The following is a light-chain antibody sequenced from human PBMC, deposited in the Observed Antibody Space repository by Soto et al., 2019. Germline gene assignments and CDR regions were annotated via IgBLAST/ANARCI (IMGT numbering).Light chain of an antibody. J-gene: IGKJ4*01. CDR1: QSINSK. CDR3: QQYNYWPVT. CDR2: GAS. V-gene: IGKV3-15*01. Sequence: EIVMTQSPATLAVSPGETTRLSCRASQSINSKVAWYQQKLGQTPRLLIHGASTRATGIAARFSGSGSGTEFTLTISGPQSEDFATYYCQQYNYWPVTFGGGTKVEIK.